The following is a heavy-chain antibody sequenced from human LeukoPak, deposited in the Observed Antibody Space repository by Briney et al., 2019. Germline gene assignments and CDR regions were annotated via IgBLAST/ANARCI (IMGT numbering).Heavy chain of an antibody. CDR1: GGSISSSSYY. CDR2: IYYSGST. CDR3: ARVLSYGYRYYYYYMDV. J-gene: IGHJ6*03. Sequence: SETLSLTCTVSGGSISSSSYYWGWIRQPPGKGLEWIGSIYYSGSTYYNPSLKSRVTISVDTSKNQFSLKLSSVTAADTAVYYCARVLSYGYRYYYYYMDVWGKGTTVTVSS. D-gene: IGHD5-18*01. V-gene: IGHV4-39*07.